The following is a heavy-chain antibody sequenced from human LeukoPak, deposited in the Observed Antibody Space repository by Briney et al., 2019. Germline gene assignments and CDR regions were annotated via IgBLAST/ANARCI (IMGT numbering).Heavy chain of an antibody. CDR2: ISAYNGNT. J-gene: IGHJ6*02. CDR1: GYTFTSYG. V-gene: IGHV1-18*01. Sequence: ASVKVSCKASGYTFTSYGISWVRQAPGQGLEWMGWISAYNGNTNYAQKLQGRVTMTTDTSTSTAYMELRSLRSDDTAVYYCARGTREYGGYPGGYYYGMDVWGQGTTVTVSS. CDR3: ARGTREYGGYPGGYYYGMDV. D-gene: IGHD5-12*01.